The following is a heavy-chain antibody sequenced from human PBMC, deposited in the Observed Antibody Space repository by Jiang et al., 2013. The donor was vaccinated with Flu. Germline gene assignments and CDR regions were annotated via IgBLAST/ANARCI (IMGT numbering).Heavy chain of an antibody. CDR3: AKDHYYDTSGLPDAFDF. J-gene: IGHJ3*01. Sequence: LLESGGDLIQPGGSLRLSCAASGFTFSIFGMHWVRQAPGKGLEWVAFIRYDGSNEYFADSVKGRFTISRDNSKNTLYLQMNSLRAEDSAVYYCAKDHYYDTSGLPDAFDFWGQGTMVTVSS. CDR2: IRYDGSNE. CDR1: GFTFSIFG. D-gene: IGHD3-22*01. V-gene: IGHV3-30*02.